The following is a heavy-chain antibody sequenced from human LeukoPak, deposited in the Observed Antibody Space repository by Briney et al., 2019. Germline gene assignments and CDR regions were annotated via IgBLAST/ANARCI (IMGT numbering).Heavy chain of an antibody. V-gene: IGHV1-2*02. CDR2: ISPNSGDT. CDR1: GYTFTGYY. Sequence: ASVKVSCKSSGYTFTGYYIHWVRQGHGQGLERMGWISPNSGDTNYEQKFQGRVTTTRDTSINTAYMEVSGLRSDDTAVYYCARDGYCGAGSCSYVTWALDYWGQGTLVTVSS. CDR3: ARDGYCGAGSCSYVTWALDY. D-gene: IGHD2-15*01. J-gene: IGHJ4*02.